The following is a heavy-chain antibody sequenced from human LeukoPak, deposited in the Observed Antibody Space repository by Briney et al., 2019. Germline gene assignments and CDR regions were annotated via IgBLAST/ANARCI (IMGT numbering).Heavy chain of an antibody. Sequence: SVKVSCKASGGTFSSYAISWVRQAPGQGLEWMGGIIPIFGTANYAQKFQGRVTITADESTSTAYMELSSLRSKDTAVYYCARTYYYGSGTVNYFDYWGQGTLVTVSS. CDR2: IIPIFGTA. D-gene: IGHD3-10*01. CDR3: ARTYYYGSGTVNYFDY. J-gene: IGHJ4*02. CDR1: GGTFSSYA. V-gene: IGHV1-69*01.